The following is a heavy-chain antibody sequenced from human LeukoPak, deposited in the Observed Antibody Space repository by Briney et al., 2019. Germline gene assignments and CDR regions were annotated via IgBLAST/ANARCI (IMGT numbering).Heavy chain of an antibody. CDR2: IYPGDSDT. CDR3: ARRKGSSSDYYYYYMDV. D-gene: IGHD6-6*01. CDR1: GYSFTSYW. Sequence: GESLKISCKGSGYSFTSYWIGWVRQMPGKRLEWMGIIYPGDSDTRYSPSFQGQVTISADKSISTAYLQWSSLKASDTAMYYCARRKGSSSDYYYYYMDVWGKGTTVTVSS. V-gene: IGHV5-51*01. J-gene: IGHJ6*03.